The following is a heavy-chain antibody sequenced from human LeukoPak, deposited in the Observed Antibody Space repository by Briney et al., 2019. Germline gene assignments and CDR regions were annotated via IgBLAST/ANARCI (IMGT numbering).Heavy chain of an antibody. V-gene: IGHV4-30-2*01. CDR3: ARYCSSTSCSSSYYFDY. CDR2: IYHSGST. D-gene: IGHD2-2*01. Sequence: SETLSLTCAVSGGSISSGGYAWSWIRQPPGKGLEWIGYIYHSGSTYYNPSLKSRFTISVDRSKNQFSLKLSSVTAADTAVYYCARYCSSTSCSSSYYFDYWGQGTLVTVSS. CDR1: GGSISSGGYA. J-gene: IGHJ4*02.